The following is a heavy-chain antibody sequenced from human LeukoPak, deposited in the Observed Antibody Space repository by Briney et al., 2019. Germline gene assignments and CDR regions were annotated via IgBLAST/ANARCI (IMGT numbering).Heavy chain of an antibody. CDR3: ARPLLFLLYSSSGVDY. CDR2: ISWNSGSI. CDR1: GFTFDDYA. Sequence: PGGSLRLSCAASGFTFDDYAMHWVRQAPGKGLEWVSGISWNSGSIGYADSVKGRFTISRDNSKNTLYLQMNSLRAEDTAVYYCARPLLFLLYSSSGVDYWGQGTLVTVSS. D-gene: IGHD6-13*01. V-gene: IGHV3-9*01. J-gene: IGHJ4*02.